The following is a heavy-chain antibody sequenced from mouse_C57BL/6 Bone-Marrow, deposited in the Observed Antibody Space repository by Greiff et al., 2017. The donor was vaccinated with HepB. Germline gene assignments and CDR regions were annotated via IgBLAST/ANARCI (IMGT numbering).Heavy chain of an antibody. CDR2: IYPRSGNT. J-gene: IGHJ2*01. CDR3: ARGGDYLGY. CDR1: GYTFTSYG. Sequence: QVQLKESGAELARPGASVKLSCKASGYTFTSYGISWVKQRTGQGLEWIGEIYPRSGNTYDNEKFKGKATLTADKSTSTAYVELLSLTSEDSADYFCARGGDYLGYWGRGTTLTVSS. V-gene: IGHV1-81*01.